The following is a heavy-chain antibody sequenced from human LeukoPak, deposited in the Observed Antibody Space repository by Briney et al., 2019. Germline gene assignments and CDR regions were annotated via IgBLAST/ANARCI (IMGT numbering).Heavy chain of an antibody. D-gene: IGHD3-3*01. CDR3: ARVPKYYDFWSGFTAKYMDV. CDR2: INHSGST. J-gene: IGHJ6*03. V-gene: IGHV4-34*01. CDR1: GGSFSGYY. Sequence: SETLSLTCAVYGGSFSGYYWSWIRQPPGKGLEWIGEINHSGSTNYNPSLKSRVTISVDTSKNQFSPKLSSVTAADTAVYYCARVPKYYDFWSGFTAKYMDVWGKGTTVTVSS.